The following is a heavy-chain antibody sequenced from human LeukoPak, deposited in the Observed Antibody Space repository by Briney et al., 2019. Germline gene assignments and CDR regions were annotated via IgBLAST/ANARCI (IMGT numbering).Heavy chain of an antibody. CDR1: GFNFNYVW. J-gene: IGHJ4*02. CDR3: TPGSRLLPSTIDY. Sequence: GGSLRLSCAASGFNFNYVWMNWVRQAPGKGLEWVGRIRTKIEGETRDYPAPVKGRFTISRDDSKNTLYLQMNSLKTEDTAVYYCTPGSRLLPSTIDYWGQGTLVTVSS. V-gene: IGHV3-15*01. CDR2: IRTKIEGETR. D-gene: IGHD3-22*01.